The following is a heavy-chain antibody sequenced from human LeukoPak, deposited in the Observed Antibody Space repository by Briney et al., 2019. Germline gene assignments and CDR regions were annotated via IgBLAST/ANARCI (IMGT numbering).Heavy chain of an antibody. CDR2: ISSSSSYI. CDR3: ARDRYITMVRGVIQDY. Sequence: PGGSLRLSCAASGFTFSSYSMNWVRQAPGKGLEWVASISSSSSYIYYADSVKVRFTISRDNAKNSLYLQMNSLRAEDTAVYYCARDRYITMVRGVIQDYWGQGTLVTVSS. D-gene: IGHD3-10*01. V-gene: IGHV3-21*01. CDR1: GFTFSSYS. J-gene: IGHJ4*02.